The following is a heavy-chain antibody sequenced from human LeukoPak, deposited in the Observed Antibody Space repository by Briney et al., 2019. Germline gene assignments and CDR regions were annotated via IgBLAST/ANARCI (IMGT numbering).Heavy chain of an antibody. V-gene: IGHV3-23*01. CDR3: AKDPTVGPTNYFDY. D-gene: IGHD1-26*01. CDR1: GFTFSSCA. Sequence: GGSLRLSCAASGFTFSSCAMSWVRQAPGKGLEWVSTISGSGDSTYYADSVKGRFTISRDNSKNTLYLQMNSQRAEDTAVYYCAKDPTVGPTNYFDYWGQGTLVTVSS. CDR2: ISGSGDST. J-gene: IGHJ4*02.